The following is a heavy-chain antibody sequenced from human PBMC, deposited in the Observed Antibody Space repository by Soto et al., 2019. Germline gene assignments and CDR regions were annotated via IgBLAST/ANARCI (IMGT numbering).Heavy chain of an antibody. CDR1: GGSISRYY. J-gene: IGHJ3*02. CDR3: AATTGAAGLGAFDI. Sequence: SETLSLTCTVSGGSISRYYWSWIRQRPGKGLEWIGYIYYSGSTNYNPSLKSRVTISVDTSKNQFSLKLSSVTAADTAVYYCAATTGAAGLGAFDIWGQGTMVTVS. V-gene: IGHV4-59*08. CDR2: IYYSGST. D-gene: IGHD6-13*01.